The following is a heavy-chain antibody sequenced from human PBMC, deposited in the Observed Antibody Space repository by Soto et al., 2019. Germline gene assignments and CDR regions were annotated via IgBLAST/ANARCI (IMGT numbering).Heavy chain of an antibody. D-gene: IGHD3-10*01. V-gene: IGHV3-33*01. Sequence: QVNLVESGGGVVRPGTSLRLSCGASGFAFSDHGMHWVRQAPDRGLEWVGIIWDDGDNKFYGDSVKGRFTISRDNSKNTLYLHMTGLTTDDTAIYYCARDVGVRGAIIDYLDSWGQGTLVTVSS. CDR2: IWDDGDNK. J-gene: IGHJ4*02. CDR3: ARDVGVRGAIIDYLDS. CDR1: GFAFSDHG.